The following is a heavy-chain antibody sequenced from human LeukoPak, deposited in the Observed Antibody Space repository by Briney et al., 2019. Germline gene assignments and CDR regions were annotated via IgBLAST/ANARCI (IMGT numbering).Heavy chain of an antibody. D-gene: IGHD5-24*01. CDR3: ARLGPGGMATITN. CDR1: GGTFSSYA. CDR2: IIPIFGTA. Sequence: SVKVSCQASGGTFSSYAISWVRQAPGQGLEWMGGIIPIFGTANYAQKFQGRVTITADESTSTAYMELSSLRSEDTAVYYCARLGPGGMATITNWGQGTLVTVSS. V-gene: IGHV1-69*13. J-gene: IGHJ4*02.